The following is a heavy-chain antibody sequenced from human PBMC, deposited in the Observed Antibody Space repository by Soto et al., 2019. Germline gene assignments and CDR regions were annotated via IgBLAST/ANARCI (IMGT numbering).Heavy chain of an antibody. Sequence: SQTLSLTCAISGDSVSSNSAAWNWIRQSPSRGLEWLGRTYYRSKWYNDYAVSVKSRITINPDTSKNQFSLQLNSVTPEDTAVYYCARDNFMVRGVRDLYYYYGMDVWGQGTTVTVSS. CDR2: TYYRSKWYN. V-gene: IGHV6-1*01. CDR1: GDSVSSNSAA. D-gene: IGHD3-10*01. CDR3: ARDNFMVRGVRDLYYYYGMDV. J-gene: IGHJ6*02.